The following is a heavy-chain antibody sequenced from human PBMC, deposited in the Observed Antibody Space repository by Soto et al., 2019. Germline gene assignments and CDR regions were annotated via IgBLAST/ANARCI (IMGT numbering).Heavy chain of an antibody. D-gene: IGHD3-22*01. Sequence: GESLKISRKGSGYSFTSYWHSWVRQVPGKGLEWRGRFVPSEYYTNYSPSFQGHVTISPEKSISTAFLQWSSLKASDPAMYYCARAYFYDSSRYWGAAFDIWGQGTMVTVSS. CDR1: GYSFTSYW. CDR3: ARAYFYDSSRYWGAAFDI. CDR2: FVPSEYYT. V-gene: IGHV5-10-1*01. J-gene: IGHJ3*02.